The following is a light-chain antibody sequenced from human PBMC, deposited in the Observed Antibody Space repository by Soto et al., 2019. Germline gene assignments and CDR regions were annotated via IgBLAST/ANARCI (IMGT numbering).Light chain of an antibody. J-gene: IGLJ1*01. V-gene: IGLV2-14*01. CDR2: EVS. Sequence: QSALTQPASVSGSPGQSITISCTGTSSDVGGYNYVSWYQQHPGKAPKLMIYEVSNRPSGVSNRFSGSKSGNTASLTISGLQAEDEADYYCSSYTSSLFGTGTKLTVL. CDR1: SSDVGGYNY. CDR3: SSYTSSL.